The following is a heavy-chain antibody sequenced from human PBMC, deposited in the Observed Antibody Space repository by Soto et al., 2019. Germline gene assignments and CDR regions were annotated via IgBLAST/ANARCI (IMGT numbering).Heavy chain of an antibody. J-gene: IGHJ4*02. V-gene: IGHV4-59*01. CDR1: GGSISSYY. CDR2: VYYSGST. CDR3: ARDRVEITGTYDH. D-gene: IGHD2-8*02. Sequence: TLSLTCTVSGGSISSYYWSWIRQPPGKGLEWIGYVYYSGSTNYNPSLKSRVTISVDTSKNQFSLKLSSVTAADTAVYYCARDRVEITGTYDHWGQGTLVTVSS.